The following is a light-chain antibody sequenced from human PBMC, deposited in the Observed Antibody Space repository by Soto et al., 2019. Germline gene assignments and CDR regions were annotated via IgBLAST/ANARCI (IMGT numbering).Light chain of an antibody. CDR2: WAS. CDR1: RSILNSSNNKNY. V-gene: IGKV4-1*01. CDR3: QQYYNTPQT. J-gene: IGKJ1*01. Sequence: DIVMTQSPDSLAVSLGERATMNCKSSRSILNSSNNKNYLAWYQLKSGQPPKLLISWASTRESGVPDRFSGAGSGSDFTLTISSLEAEDVAVYYCQQYYNTPQTFGQGTKVEI.